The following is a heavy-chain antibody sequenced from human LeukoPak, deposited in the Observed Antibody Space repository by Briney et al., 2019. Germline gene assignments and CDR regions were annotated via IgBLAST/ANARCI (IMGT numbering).Heavy chain of an antibody. Sequence: SETLSLTCGVSGGSITTTNYWSWVRQPPGKGLEWIGEINHSGNTNYNPSLKSRVTISVDTSKNQFSLKLSSVTAADTAVYYCARVDGDGYNIPDYWGQGTLVTVSS. J-gene: IGHJ4*02. D-gene: IGHD5-24*01. CDR1: GGSITTTNY. CDR3: ARVDGDGYNIPDY. CDR2: INHSGNT. V-gene: IGHV4-4*02.